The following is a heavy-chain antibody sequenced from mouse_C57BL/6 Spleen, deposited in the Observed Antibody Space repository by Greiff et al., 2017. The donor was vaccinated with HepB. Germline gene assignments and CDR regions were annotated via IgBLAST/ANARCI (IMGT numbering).Heavy chain of an antibody. CDR3: ARPTTVVATPLYYAMDY. CDR2: IDPNSGGT. CDR1: GYTFTSYW. V-gene: IGHV1-72*01. D-gene: IGHD1-1*01. Sequence: VQLQQSGAELVKPGASVKLSCKASGYTFTSYWMHWVKQRPGRGLEWIGRIDPNSGGTKYNEKFKSKATLTVDKHSSTAYMQLSSLTSEDSAVYYCARPTTVVATPLYYAMDYWGQGTSVTVSS. J-gene: IGHJ4*01.